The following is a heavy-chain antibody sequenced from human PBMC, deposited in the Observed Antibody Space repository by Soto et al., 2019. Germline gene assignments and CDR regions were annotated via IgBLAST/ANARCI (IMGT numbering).Heavy chain of an antibody. Sequence: SVKGRFTISRDNAKNSLYLQMNSLRDDDTAVYYCARDRDAYCSKGECSGPYFDYWGRGTLVTVSS. J-gene: IGHJ4*02. V-gene: IGHV3-48*02. CDR3: ARDRDAYCSKGECSGPYFDY. D-gene: IGHD2-8*01.